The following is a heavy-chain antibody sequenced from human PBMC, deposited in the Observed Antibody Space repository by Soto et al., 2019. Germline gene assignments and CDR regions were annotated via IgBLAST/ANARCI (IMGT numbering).Heavy chain of an antibody. J-gene: IGHJ4*02. V-gene: IGHV4-30-4*01. D-gene: IGHD1-7*01. CDR1: GGSISSGNYY. CDR2: ISYGGST. CDR3: ATMGTPATGLYYFDY. Sequence: KASETLSLTCTVSGGSISSGNYYWSWIRQPPGKGLEWIGFISYGGSTYYSASLKSRFTISVDTSKNQFSLNLSFVTAADTAVYYCATMGTPATGLYYFDYWGQGTLVTVSS.